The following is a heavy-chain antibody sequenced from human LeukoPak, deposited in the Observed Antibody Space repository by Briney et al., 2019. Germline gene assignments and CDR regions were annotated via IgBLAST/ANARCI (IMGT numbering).Heavy chain of an antibody. V-gene: IGHV3-74*01. J-gene: IGHJ4*02. CDR3: ARVEQWLGNYFDY. CDR1: GFTFNSDW. Sequence: GGSLRLSCAASGFTFNSDWMHWVRQAPGKGLVWVSHINGDGSTTGYADSVKGRFTISRDNAKNTLYLQMNSLRAEDTAVYYCARVEQWLGNYFDYWGQGTLVTVSS. D-gene: IGHD6-19*01. CDR2: INGDGSTT.